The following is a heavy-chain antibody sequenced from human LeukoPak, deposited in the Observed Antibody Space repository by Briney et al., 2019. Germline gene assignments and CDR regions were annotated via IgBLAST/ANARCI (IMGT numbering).Heavy chain of an antibody. J-gene: IGHJ4*02. CDR1: GYIYTSYW. V-gene: IGHV5-51*01. CDR2: IYPGDSDT. CDR3: ARSGRVRGGGISY. Sequence: GESLKISCNSSGYIYTSYWIGWVRQMPGKGLEWMGIIYPGDSDTRYSPSFQGQVTISADKSISTAYLQWRSLKASDTAMYYCARSGRVRGGGISYWGQGTLVTGSS. D-gene: IGHD2-15*01.